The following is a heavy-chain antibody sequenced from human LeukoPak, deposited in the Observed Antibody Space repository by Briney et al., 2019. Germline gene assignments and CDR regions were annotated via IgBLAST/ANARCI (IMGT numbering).Heavy chain of an antibody. CDR1: GYTFTGYY. Sequence: ASVKVSCKASGYTFTGYYMHWVRQAPGQGPEWMGWINPNSGGTNYAQKFQGWVTMTRDTSISTAYMELSRLRSDDTAVYYCAREEWARYYYDSSGYYYSNPTFDYWGQGTLVTVSS. CDR3: AREEWARYYYDSSGYYYSNPTFDY. V-gene: IGHV1-2*04. D-gene: IGHD3-22*01. J-gene: IGHJ4*02. CDR2: INPNSGGT.